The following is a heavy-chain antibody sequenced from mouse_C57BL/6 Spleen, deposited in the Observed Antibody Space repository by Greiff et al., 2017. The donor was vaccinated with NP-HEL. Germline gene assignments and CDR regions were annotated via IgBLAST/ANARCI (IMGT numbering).Heavy chain of an antibody. V-gene: IGHV1-69*01. Sequence: QVQLQQPGAELVMPGASVKLSCKASGYTFTSYWMHWVKQRPGQGLEWIGEIDPSDSYTNYNQKFKGKSTLTVDKSSSTAYMQLSSLTSEDSAVYYCARSIYYRYFDVWGTGTTVTVSS. D-gene: IGHD1-1*01. J-gene: IGHJ1*03. CDR3: ARSIYYRYFDV. CDR2: IDPSDSYT. CDR1: GYTFTSYW.